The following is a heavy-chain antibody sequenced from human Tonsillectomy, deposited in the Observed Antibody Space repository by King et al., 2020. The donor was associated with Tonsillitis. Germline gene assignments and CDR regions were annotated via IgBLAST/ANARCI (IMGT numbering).Heavy chain of an antibody. CDR3: ARLSTIFGVVRYFQMDV. CDR2: INHSGST. D-gene: IGHD3-3*01. V-gene: IGHV4-34*01. CDR1: GGSFSDYY. Sequence: VQLQQWGAGLLKPSETLSLTCAVYGGSFSDYYWSWIRQPPGKGLEWIGEINHSGSTDYNPSLKSRVTISVDTSKNQFSLKLSSVTAADTAVYYCARLSTIFGVVRYFQMDVWGQGTTVTVSS. J-gene: IGHJ6*02.